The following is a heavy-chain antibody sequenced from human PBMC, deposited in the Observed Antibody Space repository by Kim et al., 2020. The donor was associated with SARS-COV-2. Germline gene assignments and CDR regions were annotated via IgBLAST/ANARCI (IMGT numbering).Heavy chain of an antibody. Sequence: ASVKVSCKASGYTFTSYDINWVRQATGQGLEWMGWMNPNSGNTGYAQKIQGRVTMTRNTSISTAYMELSSLRSEDTAVYYCARGLSGGSWNYYYGMDVWGQGTTVTVSS. CDR3: ARGLSGGSWNYYYGMDV. CDR2: MNPNSGNT. CDR1: GYTFTSYD. J-gene: IGHJ6*02. V-gene: IGHV1-8*01. D-gene: IGHD2-15*01.